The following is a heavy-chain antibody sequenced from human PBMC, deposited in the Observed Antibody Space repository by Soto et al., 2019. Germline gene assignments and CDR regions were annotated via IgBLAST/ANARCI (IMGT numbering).Heavy chain of an antibody. CDR3: ARDYYGMDV. Sequence: SETLSLTCTVSGGSITSGGYSWTWIRQSPGKGLEWIGYTYQSGSAYYNPSLKSRVTISVDRSKNQFSLNLTSVTAADTAVYYCARDYYGMDVWGQGTTVTSP. CDR2: TYQSGSA. V-gene: IGHV4-30-2*06. CDR1: GGSITSGGYS. J-gene: IGHJ6*02.